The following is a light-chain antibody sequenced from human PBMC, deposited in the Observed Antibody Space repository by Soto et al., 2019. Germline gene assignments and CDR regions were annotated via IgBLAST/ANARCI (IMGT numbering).Light chain of an antibody. Sequence: QSALTQPASVSGSPGQSITISCTGTSSDVDIYKLVSWYQHHPGKAPKLMIYEVSKRPSGVSNRFSGSKSGNTASLTISGLRAEDEADYYCCSSAGSSTFALGGGTKVTVL. CDR2: EVS. CDR3: CSSAGSSTFA. V-gene: IGLV2-23*02. J-gene: IGLJ2*01. CDR1: SSDVDIYKL.